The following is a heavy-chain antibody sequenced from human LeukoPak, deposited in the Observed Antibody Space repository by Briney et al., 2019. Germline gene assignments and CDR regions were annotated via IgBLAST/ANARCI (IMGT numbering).Heavy chain of an antibody. CDR3: ATLMVTRRKYYFDY. D-gene: IGHD2-8*01. J-gene: IGHJ4*02. CDR1: GGSISSYY. CDR2: MYYSGRT. Sequence: SQTLSLTCTVSGGSISSYYWSWIRQPPGKGLEWIGFMYYSGRTNYNPSLKSRATVSVDTSKNQFSLKLSSVTAADTAVYYCATLMVTRRKYYFDYWGQGTLVAVSS. V-gene: IGHV4-59*08.